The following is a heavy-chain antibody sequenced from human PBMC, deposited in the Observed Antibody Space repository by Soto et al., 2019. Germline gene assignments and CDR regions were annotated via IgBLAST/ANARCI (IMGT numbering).Heavy chain of an antibody. Sequence: GGSLRLSCAAPGFTLSGYAMDWVRQAPGKGLEYVSGISSNGVGTYYANSVQGRFTISRDNSKNTVYLQMGSLRPEDMAVYYCARRARPDFYYMDVGGKGTTVTVSS. CDR2: ISSNGVGT. D-gene: IGHD6-6*01. V-gene: IGHV3-64*01. CDR3: ARRARPDFYYMDV. CDR1: GFTLSGYA. J-gene: IGHJ6*03.